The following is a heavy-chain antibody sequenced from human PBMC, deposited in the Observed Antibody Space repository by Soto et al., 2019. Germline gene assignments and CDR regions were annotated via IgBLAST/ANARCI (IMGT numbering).Heavy chain of an antibody. D-gene: IGHD2-15*01. CDR3: ARDADAWKGYCSGGSCLSIDY. CDR1: GGTFSSYA. J-gene: IGHJ4*02. CDR2: IIPIFGTA. Sequence: QVQVVQSGAEVKKPGSSVKVSCKASGGTFSSYAISWVRQAPGQGLEWMGGIIPIFGTANYAQKFQGRVTITADKSTSTAYMELSSLRSEDTAVYYCARDADAWKGYCSGGSCLSIDYWGQGTLVTVSS. V-gene: IGHV1-69*06.